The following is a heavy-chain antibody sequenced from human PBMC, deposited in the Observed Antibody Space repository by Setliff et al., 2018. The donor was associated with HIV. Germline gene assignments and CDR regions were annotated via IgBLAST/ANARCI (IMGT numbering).Heavy chain of an antibody. J-gene: IGHJ3*02. Sequence: GASVKVSCKASGYSFSGYYMHWVRQAPGQGLEWMGWINPNNGGTSYAQKFQGRVTMTRDTSISTVYMELSRLRSEDSAVYYCARDGYYDSSGYSAFDIWGQGTMVTVSS. CDR2: INPNNGGT. CDR3: ARDGYYDSSGYSAFDI. V-gene: IGHV1-2*02. CDR1: GYSFSGYY. D-gene: IGHD3-22*01.